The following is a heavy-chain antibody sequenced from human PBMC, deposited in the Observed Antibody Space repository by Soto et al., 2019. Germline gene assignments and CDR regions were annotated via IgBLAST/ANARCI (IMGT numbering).Heavy chain of an antibody. Sequence: EVQLVESGGGLVKPGGSLRLSCAASGFTFSAAWISWVRQAPGEGLEWVGRIKSKTDGGTIDYAAPVKGRFTISRDASENTLFLQMDSLKTEDTAVYYCTTSAAIGFCSSASCYAGDFWGQGALVTVSS. CDR3: TTSAAIGFCSSASCYAGDF. J-gene: IGHJ4*02. CDR2: IKSKTDGGTI. D-gene: IGHD2-2*01. CDR1: GFTFSAAW. V-gene: IGHV3-15*01.